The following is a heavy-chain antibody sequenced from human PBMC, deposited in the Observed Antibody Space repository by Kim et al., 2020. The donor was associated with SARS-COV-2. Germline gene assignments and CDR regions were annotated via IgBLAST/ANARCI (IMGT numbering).Heavy chain of an antibody. CDR3: ARVGLYYYDSSGYYPDY. V-gene: IGHV3-74*01. J-gene: IGHJ4*02. Sequence: VKGRFTISRDNAKNTLYLQMNSLRAEDTAVYYCARVGLYYYDSSGYYPDYWGQGTLVTVSS. D-gene: IGHD3-22*01.